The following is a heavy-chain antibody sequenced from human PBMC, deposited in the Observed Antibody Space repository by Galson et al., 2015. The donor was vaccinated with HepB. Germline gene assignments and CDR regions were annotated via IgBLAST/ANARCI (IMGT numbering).Heavy chain of an antibody. J-gene: IGHJ1*01. CDR3: ARGPYSSSWYPARGYFQH. CDR2: INHSGST. Sequence: SETLSLTCAVYGGSFSGYYWSWIRQPPGKGLEWIGEINHSGSTNYNPSLKSRVTISVDTSKNQFSLKLSSVTAADTAVYYCARGPYSSSWYPARGYFQHWGQGTLVTVSS. V-gene: IGHV4-34*01. CDR1: GGSFSGYY. D-gene: IGHD6-13*01.